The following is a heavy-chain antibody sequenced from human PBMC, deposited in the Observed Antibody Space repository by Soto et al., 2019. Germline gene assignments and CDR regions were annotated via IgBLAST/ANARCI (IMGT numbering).Heavy chain of an antibody. V-gene: IGHV3-23*01. J-gene: IGHJ4*02. D-gene: IGHD6-13*01. CDR3: ATRMYSTSWYYFVS. CDR1: GFTFTNYA. Sequence: SVGGFVQPGGSLRLSCAASGFTFTNYALSWVRQAPGKGLEWVSTIGGGSGSTSYADSVKGRFSISRENSKNTLYLQMSSLRAEDTALYYCATRMYSTSWYYFVSWGQGTLVTVSS. CDR2: IGGGSGST.